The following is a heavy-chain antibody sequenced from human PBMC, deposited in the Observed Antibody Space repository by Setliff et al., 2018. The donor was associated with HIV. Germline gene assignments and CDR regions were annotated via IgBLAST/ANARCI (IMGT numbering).Heavy chain of an antibody. CDR3: ARELLRSWDGSENSYKPYYFDY. CDR1: GGYLSNHH. J-gene: IGHJ4*02. D-gene: IGHD3-10*01. V-gene: IGHV4-59*11. CDR2: TFHTGYT. Sequence: SETLSLTCTVSGGYLSNHHWIWIRQPPEKGLEWIGYTFHTGYTYYNPSLKSRIIISVDLSKNQFSLKLSSVTAADTAVYYCARELLRSWDGSENSYKPYYFDYWGQGTLVTVSS.